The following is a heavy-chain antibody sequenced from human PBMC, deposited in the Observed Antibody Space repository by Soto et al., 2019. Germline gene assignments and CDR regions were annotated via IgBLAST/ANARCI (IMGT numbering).Heavy chain of an antibody. CDR1: GFTFDDYA. D-gene: IGHD2-2*01. CDR2: ISWNSGDK. J-gene: IGHJ4*02. CDR3: AKDMFIVPVPRAPGGFDS. Sequence: EVQLVESGGGLVQPGRSLRLSCAASGFTFDDYAMHWVRQAPGKGLERVAGISWNSGDKGYADFVKGRFTISRDNAKNTPDMPMNRLRTEDTAFYDCAKDMFIVPVPRAPGGFDSWGQGTLVTVSS. V-gene: IGHV3-9*01.